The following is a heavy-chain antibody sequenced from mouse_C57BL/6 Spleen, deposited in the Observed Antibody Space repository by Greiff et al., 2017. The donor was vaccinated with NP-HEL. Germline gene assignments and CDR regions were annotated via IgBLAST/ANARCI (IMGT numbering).Heavy chain of an antibody. D-gene: IGHD4-1*01. CDR1: GFTFSDYY. CDR2: INYDGSST. CDR3: ARVELGRGYFDV. J-gene: IGHJ1*03. V-gene: IGHV5-16*01. Sequence: EVKLVESEGGLVQPGSSMKLSCTASGFTFSDYYMAWVRQVPEKGLEWVANINYDGSSTYYLDSLKSRFIISRDNAKNILYLQMSSLKSEDTATYYCARVELGRGYFDVWGTGTTVTVSS.